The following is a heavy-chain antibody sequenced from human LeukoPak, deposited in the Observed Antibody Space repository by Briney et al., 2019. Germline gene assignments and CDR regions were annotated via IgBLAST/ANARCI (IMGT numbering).Heavy chain of an antibody. CDR1: GFTFSGSA. Sequence: GGSLRLSCAASGFTFSGSAMHWVRQASGKGLEWVGRIRSTANSYATAYAASVKGRFTISRDDSKNTAYLQMNSLKTEDTAVYYCTSTLLGYCTNGVCYTFYWGQGTLVTVSS. J-gene: IGHJ4*02. CDR3: TSTLLGYCTNGVCYTFY. V-gene: IGHV3-73*01. CDR2: IRSTANSYAT. D-gene: IGHD2-8*01.